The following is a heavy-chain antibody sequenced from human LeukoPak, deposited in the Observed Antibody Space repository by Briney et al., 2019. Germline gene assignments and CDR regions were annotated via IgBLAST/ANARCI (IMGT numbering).Heavy chain of an antibody. J-gene: IGHJ4*02. Sequence: VASVKVSCTASGGTFSSYAIGWVRQAPGQGLEWMGRIIPILGIANYAQKFQGRVTITADKSTSTAYMELSSLRSEDTAVYYCARARTIFGVVTHFDYWGQGTLVTVSS. CDR2: IIPILGIA. V-gene: IGHV1-69*04. CDR3: ARARTIFGVVTHFDY. CDR1: GGTFSSYA. D-gene: IGHD3-3*01.